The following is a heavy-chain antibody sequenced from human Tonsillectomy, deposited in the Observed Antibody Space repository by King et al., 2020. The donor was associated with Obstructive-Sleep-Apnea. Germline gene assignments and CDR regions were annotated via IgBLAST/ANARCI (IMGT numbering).Heavy chain of an antibody. D-gene: IGHD3-22*01. CDR2: ISGSGGST. CDR1: GFTFSSYA. J-gene: IGHJ4*02. Sequence: VQLVESGGGLVQPGGSLRLSCAASGFTFSSYAMSWVRQAPGKGLEWVSAISGSGGSTYSADSGKGRFTISRDNSKNTLYLQMNSLRAEDTAVYYCAKDYLPDYYDSSTRGYFDYWGQGTLVTVSS. CDR3: AKDYLPDYYDSSTRGYFDY. V-gene: IGHV3-23*04.